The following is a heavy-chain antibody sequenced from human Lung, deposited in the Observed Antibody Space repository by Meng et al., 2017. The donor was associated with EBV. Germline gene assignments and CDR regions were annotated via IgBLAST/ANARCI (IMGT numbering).Heavy chain of an antibody. Sequence: GQLQESGPGLVKTSQTLSLTCTVSGGSISSGDYYWSWIRQPPGKGLEWIGCIYYSGSTYYNPSLKGRVTISVDTSKNQFSLNLSSVTAADTAVYYCARGQRSYSGSYPEWFDPWGQGTLVTVSS. CDR1: GGSISSGDYY. CDR2: IYYSGST. CDR3: ARGQRSYSGSYPEWFDP. D-gene: IGHD1-26*01. V-gene: IGHV4-30-4*01. J-gene: IGHJ5*02.